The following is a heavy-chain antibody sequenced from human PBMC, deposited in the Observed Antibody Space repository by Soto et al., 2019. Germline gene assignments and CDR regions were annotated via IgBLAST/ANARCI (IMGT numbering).Heavy chain of an antibody. CDR1: GGSISSYY. Sequence: QVQLQESGPGLVKPSETLSLTCTVSGGSISSYYWSWIRQPPGKGLEWIGYIYYSGSTNYNPSLKSRVTISVDTSKNQFSLKLSSVTAADTAVYYCARRHFDWLGYYGMDVWGQGTTVTVSS. CDR3: ARRHFDWLGYYGMDV. V-gene: IGHV4-59*01. J-gene: IGHJ6*02. D-gene: IGHD3-9*01. CDR2: IYYSGST.